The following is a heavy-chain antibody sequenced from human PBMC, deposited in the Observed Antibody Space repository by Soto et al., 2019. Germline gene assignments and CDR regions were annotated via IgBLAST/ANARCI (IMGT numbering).Heavy chain of an antibody. V-gene: IGHV1-69*13. Sequence: SVKVSCKASGGTFSSYAISWVRQAPGQGLEWMGGIIPIFGTANYAQKFQGRVTITADESTSTAYMELSSLRSEDTAVYYCANEGMGGDSPDYWGQGTLVTVSS. J-gene: IGHJ4*02. CDR2: IIPIFGTA. CDR3: ANEGMGGDSPDY. CDR1: GGTFSSYA. D-gene: IGHD2-21*01.